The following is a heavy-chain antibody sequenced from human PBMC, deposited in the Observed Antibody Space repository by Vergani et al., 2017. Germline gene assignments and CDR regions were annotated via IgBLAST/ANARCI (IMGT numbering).Heavy chain of an antibody. Sequence: QVQLVQSGAEVKKPGSSVKVSCKASGGTFSSYAISWVRQAPGQGLEWMGRIIPILGIANYAQKFQGRVTITADKSTSTAYMELSSLRSEDTAVYYCARTLADYDFWSGYYYYYGMDVWGQGTTVTVSS. D-gene: IGHD3-3*01. J-gene: IGHJ6*02. CDR2: IIPILGIA. CDR3: ARTLADYDFWSGYYYYYGMDV. V-gene: IGHV1-69*02. CDR1: GGTFSSYA.